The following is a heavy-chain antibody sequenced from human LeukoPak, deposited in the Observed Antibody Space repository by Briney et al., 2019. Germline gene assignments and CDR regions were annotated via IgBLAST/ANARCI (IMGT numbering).Heavy chain of an antibody. D-gene: IGHD1-14*01. CDR2: IYYSGST. Sequence: KPSETLSLTCTVSGGSISSSSYYWGWIRQPPGKGLEWIGSIYYSGSTYYNPSLKSRVTISVDTSKNQFSLKLSSVTAADTAVYYCARGNTRRPPFDYWGQGTLVTVSS. CDR3: ARGNTRRPPFDY. J-gene: IGHJ4*02. CDR1: GGSISSSSYY. V-gene: IGHV4-39*01.